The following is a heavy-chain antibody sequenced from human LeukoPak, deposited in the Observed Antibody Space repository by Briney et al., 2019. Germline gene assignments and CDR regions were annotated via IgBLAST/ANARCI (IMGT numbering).Heavy chain of an antibody. V-gene: IGHV4-59*08. J-gene: IGHJ3*02. CDR2: IYYIGNT. CDR1: GGSISSYY. CDR3: AISGPGYDSGSDAFDI. Sequence: SETLSLTCTVSGGSISSYYWSWIRQPPGKVLEWIGYIYYIGNTNYNPSLKSRVTISVDTSKNQFSLQLRSVTAADTAVYYCAISGPGYDSGSDAFDIWGQGTMVTVSS. D-gene: IGHD1-26*01.